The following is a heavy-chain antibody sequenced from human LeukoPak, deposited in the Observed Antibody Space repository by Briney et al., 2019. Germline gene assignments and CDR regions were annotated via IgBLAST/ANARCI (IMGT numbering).Heavy chain of an antibody. J-gene: IGHJ4*02. D-gene: IGHD5-24*01. CDR1: GYSFSSYW. CDR3: AKAPTSSLSFFDF. CDR2: INPGDYDA. V-gene: IGHV5-51*01. Sequence: GESLKISCKASGYSFSSYWIGWVRQMSGKGLEWMAIINPGDYDARYSPSFQGQVTVSADRSISTAYMQWSTLKASDTATYYCAKAPTSSLSFFDFWGQGTLVTVSS.